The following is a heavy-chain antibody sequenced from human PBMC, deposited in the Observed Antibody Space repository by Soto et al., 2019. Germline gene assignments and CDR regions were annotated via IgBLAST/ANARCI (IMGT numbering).Heavy chain of an antibody. D-gene: IGHD1-26*01. J-gene: IGHJ6*01. CDR2: ITGSGENT. V-gene: IGHV3-23*01. Sequence: GGSLRLSCAASGFTFDNYAMNWVRQAPGKGLEWVSGITGSGENTYYADSVKGRFTISRDNSKNTLYVQLNSLRVEDTAIYYCAKVSLGATTITDFYYYGMDVWGQGTMVTVS. CDR3: AKVSLGATTITDFYYYGMDV. CDR1: GFTFDNYA.